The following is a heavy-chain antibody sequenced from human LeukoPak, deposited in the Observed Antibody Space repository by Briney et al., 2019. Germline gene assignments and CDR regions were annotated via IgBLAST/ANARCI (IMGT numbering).Heavy chain of an antibody. D-gene: IGHD3-22*01. Sequence: GGSLRLSCAASGFTFSSYWMSWVRQAPGKGLEWVATIKQDGSEKYYVDSVKGRFTISRDNAKNSLYLQMNSLRAEDTAVYYCARDQDYYDSSGYYLIFDYWGQGTLVTVSS. V-gene: IGHV3-7*01. CDR3: ARDQDYYDSSGYYLIFDY. CDR2: IKQDGSEK. J-gene: IGHJ4*02. CDR1: GFTFSSYW.